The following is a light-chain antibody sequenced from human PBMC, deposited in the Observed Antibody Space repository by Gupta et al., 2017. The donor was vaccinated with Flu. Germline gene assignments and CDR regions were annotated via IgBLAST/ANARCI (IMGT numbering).Light chain of an antibody. CDR3: QQRSNWPRT. CDR1: QSIGDL. CDR2: DAS. V-gene: IGKV3-11*01. J-gene: IGKJ4*01. Sequence: ILLTQSPATLSLSPGERAILSCRASQSIGDLLAWYQQRPGQAPRLLIYDASHRATGIPASFGGSGSGMDFTLTISSLEPEDFAVYFCQQRSNWPRTFGGGTKVDI.